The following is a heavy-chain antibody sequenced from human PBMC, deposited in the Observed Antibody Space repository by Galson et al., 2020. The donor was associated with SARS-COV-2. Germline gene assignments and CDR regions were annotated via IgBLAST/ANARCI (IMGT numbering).Heavy chain of an antibody. CDR3: ARDLWESITMVRGVIKPSGYYMDV. D-gene: IGHD3-10*01. J-gene: IGHJ6*03. CDR1: GFTFSDYY. V-gene: IGHV3-11*04. Sequence: GESLKISCAASGFTFSDYYMSWIRQAPGKGLEWVSYISSSGSTIYYADSVKGRFTISRDNAKNSLYLQMNSLRAEDTAVYYCARDLWESITMVRGVIKPSGYYMDVWGKGTTVTISS. CDR2: ISSSGSTI.